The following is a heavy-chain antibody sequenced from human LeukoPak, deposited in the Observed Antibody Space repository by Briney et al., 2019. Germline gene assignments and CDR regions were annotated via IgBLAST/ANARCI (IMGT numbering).Heavy chain of an antibody. CDR1: GFTFSSYG. V-gene: IGHV3-30*18. CDR3: AKDLAPLRGYSGYERMMDV. D-gene: IGHD5-12*01. J-gene: IGHJ6*02. CDR2: ISYDGSNK. Sequence: GGSLRLSCAASGFTFSSYGMHWVRQAPGKGLEWVAVISYDGSNKYYADSVKGRFTISRDNSKNTLYLQMNSLRAEDTAVYYCAKDLAPLRGYSGYERMMDVWGQGTTVTVSS.